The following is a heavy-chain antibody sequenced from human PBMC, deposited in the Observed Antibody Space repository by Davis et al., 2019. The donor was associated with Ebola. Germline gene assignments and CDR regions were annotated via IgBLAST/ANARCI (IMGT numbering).Heavy chain of an antibody. V-gene: IGHV1-8*01. D-gene: IGHD6-13*01. J-gene: IGHJ4*02. CDR3: ARLCSSSCPNDY. CDR1: EYTFTSYD. Sequence: AASVKVSCKASEYTFTSYDINWVRQATGQGLEWMGWMNPNSGNTGYAQKFQGRVTMITDTSISTAYMELNRLTYDDTAVYYCARLCSSSCPNDYWGQGTLVTVSS. CDR2: MNPNSGNT.